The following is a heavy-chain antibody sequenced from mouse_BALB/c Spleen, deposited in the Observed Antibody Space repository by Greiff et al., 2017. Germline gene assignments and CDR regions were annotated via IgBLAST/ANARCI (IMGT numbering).Heavy chain of an antibody. V-gene: IGHV5-4*02. D-gene: IGHD1-2*01. CDR2: ISDGGSYT. CDR3: ARANYYGYGFAY. J-gene: IGHJ3*01. Sequence: EVHLVESGGGLVKPGGSLKLSCAASGFTFSDYYMYWVRQTPEKRLEWVATISDGGSYTYYPDSVKGRFTISRDNAKNNLYLQMSSLKSEDTAMYYCARANYYGYGFAYWGQGTLVTVSA. CDR1: GFTFSDYY.